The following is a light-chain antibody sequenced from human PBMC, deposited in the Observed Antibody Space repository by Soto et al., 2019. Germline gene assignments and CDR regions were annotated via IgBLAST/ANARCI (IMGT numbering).Light chain of an antibody. CDR1: EGIDSY. V-gene: IGKV1-9*01. CDR3: EQLRSYPRT. CDR2: AAS. Sequence: DIQLTQSPSFLSASIGDRVTITCRASEGIDSYLAWYQQKPGKAPRLLIYAASASQGGVPSRFSGSGSGTEFTLTIGGLEPEDFATYYCEQLRSYPRTFGPGTKVDIK. J-gene: IGKJ3*01.